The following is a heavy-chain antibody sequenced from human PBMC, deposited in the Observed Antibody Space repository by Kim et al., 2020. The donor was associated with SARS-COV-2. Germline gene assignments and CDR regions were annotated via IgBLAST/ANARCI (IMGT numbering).Heavy chain of an antibody. V-gene: IGHV3-23*01. Sequence: GGSLRLSCAASGFTFSSYAMSWVRQAPGKGLEWVSAISGSGGSTYYADSVKGRFTISRDNSKNTLYLQMNSLRAEDTAVYYCAKDHEACSSTSCYPGYFDLWGRGTLVTVSS. J-gene: IGHJ2*01. CDR1: GFTFSSYA. CDR3: AKDHEACSSTSCYPGYFDL. D-gene: IGHD2-2*01. CDR2: ISGSGGST.